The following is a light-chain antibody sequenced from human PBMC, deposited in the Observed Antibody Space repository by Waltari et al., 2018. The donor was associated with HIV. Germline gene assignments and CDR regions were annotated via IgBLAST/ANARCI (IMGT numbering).Light chain of an antibody. CDR1: QSVRSL. J-gene: IGKJ4*01. CDR3: QQRSNWPLT. Sequence: EIVLTQSPATLSLSPGERATLSCRASQSVRSLLGWYQQKPGQAPRLLIYDAFNRATGTPARFSGSGSGTDFTLTISSLEPEDFAVYYCQQRSNWPLTFGGGTKVESK. V-gene: IGKV3-11*01. CDR2: DAF.